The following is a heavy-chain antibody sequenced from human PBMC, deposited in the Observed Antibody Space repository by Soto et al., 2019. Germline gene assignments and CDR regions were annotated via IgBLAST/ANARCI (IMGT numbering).Heavy chain of an antibody. D-gene: IGHD6-19*01. Sequence: PGGSLRLSCAASGFTFSNAWMNWVRQAPGKGLEWVGRIKSKTDGGTTDYAAPVKGRFTISRDDSKNTLYLQMNSLKTEDTAVYYCTTDHVRLAEVDLVDYWGQGTLVTVSS. J-gene: IGHJ4*02. CDR2: IKSKTDGGTT. CDR1: GFTFSNAW. CDR3: TTDHVRLAEVDLVDY. V-gene: IGHV3-15*07.